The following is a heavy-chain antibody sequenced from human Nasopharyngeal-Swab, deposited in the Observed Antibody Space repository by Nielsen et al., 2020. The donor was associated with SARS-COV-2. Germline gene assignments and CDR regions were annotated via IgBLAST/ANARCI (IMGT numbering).Heavy chain of an antibody. V-gene: IGHV4-34*01. CDR1: GGSISSYY. CDR2: INHSGST. D-gene: IGHD3-10*01. Sequence: SETLSLTCTVSGGSISSYYWSWIRQPPGKGLEWIGEINHSGSTNYNPSLKSRVTISVDTSKNQFSPKLSSVTAADTAVYYCARGVTMVRGVIRKAGDYFDYWGQGTLVTVSS. CDR3: ARGVTMVRGVIRKAGDYFDY. J-gene: IGHJ4*02.